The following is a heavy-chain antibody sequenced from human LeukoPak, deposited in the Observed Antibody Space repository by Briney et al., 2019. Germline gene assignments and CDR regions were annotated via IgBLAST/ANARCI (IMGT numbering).Heavy chain of an antibody. V-gene: IGHV1-8*03. J-gene: IGHJ4*02. CDR3: ARGNVLLWFGELSHFDY. CDR1: GYTFTSYD. CDR2: MNPNSGNT. Sequence: ASVTVSCKASGYTFTSYDINWVRRATGQGLEWMGWMNPNSGNTGYAQKFQGRVTITRNTSISTAYMELSSLRSEDTAVYYCARGNVLLWFGELSHFDYWGQGTLVTVSS. D-gene: IGHD3-10*01.